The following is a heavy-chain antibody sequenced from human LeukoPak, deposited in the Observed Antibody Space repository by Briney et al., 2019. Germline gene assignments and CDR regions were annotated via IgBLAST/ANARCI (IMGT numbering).Heavy chain of an antibody. Sequence: GGSLRLSCAASGFTFSSYAMHWVRQAPGKGLEWVAVISYDGSNKYYADSVKGRFTISRDNSKNTLYLQMNSLRAEDTAVYYCARDSVYYGSGSPSGAFDIWGQGTMVTVSS. CDR2: ISYDGSNK. V-gene: IGHV3-30-3*01. CDR1: GFTFSSYA. J-gene: IGHJ3*02. D-gene: IGHD3-10*01. CDR3: ARDSVYYGSGSPSGAFDI.